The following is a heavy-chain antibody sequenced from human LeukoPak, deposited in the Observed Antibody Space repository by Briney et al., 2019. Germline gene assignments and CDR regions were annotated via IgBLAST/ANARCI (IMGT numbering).Heavy chain of an antibody. CDR3: ANHKGVVDYGGNLLLGWYFDL. CDR1: GFTFSSYA. D-gene: IGHD4-23*01. V-gene: IGHV3-23*01. Sequence: GGSLRLSCAASGFTFSSYAMSWVRQAPGKGLEWVSAISGSGGSTYYADSVKGRFTISRDNSKNTLYLQMNSLRAEDTAVYYCANHKGVVDYGGNLLLGWYFDLWGRGTLVTVSS. CDR2: ISGSGGST. J-gene: IGHJ2*01.